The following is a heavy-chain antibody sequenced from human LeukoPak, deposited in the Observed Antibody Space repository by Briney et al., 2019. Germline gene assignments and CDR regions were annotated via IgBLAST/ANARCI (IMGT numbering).Heavy chain of an antibody. V-gene: IGHV4-39*01. J-gene: IGHJ3*02. CDR1: GGSISSSSYY. D-gene: IGHD3-22*01. CDR2: IYYSGST. Sequence: PSETLSLTGTVSGGSISSSSYYWGWIRQPPGKGLEWIGSIYYSGSTYYNPSLKSRVTISVDTSKNQFSLKLSSVTAADTAVYYCARRGDSSGYHYPSPYFAFDIWGQGTMVTVSS. CDR3: ARRGDSSGYHYPSPYFAFDI.